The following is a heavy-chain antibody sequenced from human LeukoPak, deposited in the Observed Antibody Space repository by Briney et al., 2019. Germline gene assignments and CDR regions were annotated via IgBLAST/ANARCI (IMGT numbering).Heavy chain of an antibody. CDR3: ARHSGSGSLSRPFDP. Sequence: SETLSPTCSVSGASVTSGSFYWGWLRQSPGKGLEWIATVYYTGSTYYDPSLKSRVSISIDTSNNQFSLNVKSVSAADTAVYYCARHSGSGSLSRPFDPWGQGTLVTVTS. V-gene: IGHV4-39*01. D-gene: IGHD3-10*01. J-gene: IGHJ5*02. CDR1: GASVTSGSFY. CDR2: VYYTGST.